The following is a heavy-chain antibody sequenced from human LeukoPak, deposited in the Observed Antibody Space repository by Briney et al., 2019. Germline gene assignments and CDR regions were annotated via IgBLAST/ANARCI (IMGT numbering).Heavy chain of an antibody. CDR3: ARVTTRGTRTRGYYFDY. CDR1: GGSISSGGYY. Sequence: SETLSLTCTVSGGSISSGGYYWSWIRQHPGKGLEWIGYIYYSGSTYYNPSLKSRVTISVDTSKNQFSLKLSSVTAADTAVYYCARVTTRGTRTRGYYFDYWGQGTLVTVSS. CDR2: IYYSGST. D-gene: IGHD1-14*01. J-gene: IGHJ4*02. V-gene: IGHV4-31*03.